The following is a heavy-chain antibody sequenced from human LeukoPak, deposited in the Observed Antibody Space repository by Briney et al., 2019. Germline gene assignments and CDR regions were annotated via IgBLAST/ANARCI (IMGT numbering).Heavy chain of an antibody. CDR3: IKDLTGTWSFDH. J-gene: IGHJ4*02. V-gene: IGHV3-64D*06. CDR1: GFTFSGHF. Sequence: GSLRLSCSASGFTFSGHFMHWVRQGPGKGLEYVSSISVNGDKTLYAESVKGRFTISRDNSKNTLYLQLSSLRLEDTAIYYCIKDLTGTWSFDHWGQGTLLTVSS. D-gene: IGHD7-27*01. CDR2: ISVNGDKT.